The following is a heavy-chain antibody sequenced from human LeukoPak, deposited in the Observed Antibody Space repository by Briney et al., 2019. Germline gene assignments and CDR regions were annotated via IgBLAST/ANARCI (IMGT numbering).Heavy chain of an antibody. CDR3: ARGYGPGSYYHY. V-gene: IGHV4-34*01. CDR2: INHSGST. J-gene: IGHJ4*02. CDR1: GGSFSGYY. Sequence: SETLSLTCIVYGGSFSGYYWSWIRQPPGKGLEWIGEINHSGSTNYNPSLKSRVTISVDTSKNQFSLKLSSVTAADTAVYYCARGYGPGSYYHYWGQGTLVTVSS. D-gene: IGHD3-10*01.